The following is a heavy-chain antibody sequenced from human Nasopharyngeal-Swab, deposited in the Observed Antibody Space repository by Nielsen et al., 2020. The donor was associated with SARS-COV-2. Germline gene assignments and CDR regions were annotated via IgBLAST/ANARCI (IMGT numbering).Heavy chain of an antibody. J-gene: IGHJ4*02. Sequence: RGSLRLSCAASGFSFSDYYISWIRQAPGKGLEWVSYISTTGTTMYYADPVKGRFIISRDNAKNSLFLQMNSLRAEDTAVYYCARGLRGRTDFDYWGQGTLVTVSS. V-gene: IGHV3-11*01. D-gene: IGHD3/OR15-3a*01. CDR3: ARGLRGRTDFDY. CDR2: ISTTGTTM. CDR1: GFSFSDYY.